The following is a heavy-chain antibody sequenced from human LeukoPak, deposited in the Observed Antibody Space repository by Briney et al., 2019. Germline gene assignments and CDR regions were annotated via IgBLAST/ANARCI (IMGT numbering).Heavy chain of an antibody. D-gene: IGHD1/OR15-1a*01. CDR3: AREEQYNMYFDY. CDR2: INPNNGDT. V-gene: IGHV1-2*02. J-gene: IGHJ4*02. CDR1: GYTLTDKY. Sequence: ASVKVSCKASGYTLTDKYLQWVRQATGQGLEWMGWINPNNGDTTYAQKFQGRVTMTRDTSISTAYMEMSRLTSDDTTVYYCAREEQYNMYFDYWGQGTLVTVSS.